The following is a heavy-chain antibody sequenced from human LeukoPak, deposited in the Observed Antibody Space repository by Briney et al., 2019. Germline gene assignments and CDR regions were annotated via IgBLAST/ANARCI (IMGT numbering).Heavy chain of an antibody. CDR3: ARENIVVVPAALPYYYGTDV. Sequence: ASVKVSCKASGYTFTSYYMHWVRQAPGQGLEWMGIINPSGGSTSYAQKFQGRVTMTRDTSTSTVYMELSSLRSEDTAVYYCARENIVVVPAALPYYYGTDVWGQGTTVTVSS. CDR2: INPSGGST. D-gene: IGHD2-2*01. J-gene: IGHJ6*02. CDR1: GYTFTSYY. V-gene: IGHV1-46*01.